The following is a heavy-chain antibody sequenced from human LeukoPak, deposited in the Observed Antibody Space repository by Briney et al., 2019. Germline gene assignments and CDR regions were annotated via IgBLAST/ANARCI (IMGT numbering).Heavy chain of an antibody. V-gene: IGHV3-13*01. CDR2: IGTAGDT. J-gene: IGHJ5*02. CDR1: GFTFSSYD. D-gene: IGHD2-2*01. CDR3: VRSKGYCSSTSCGWFDP. Sequence: PGGSLRLSCAASGFTFSSYDMHWVRQATGKGLEWVSAIGTAGDTYYPGSVKGRFTISRENAKNSLYLQMNSLRARDTAVYYCVRSKGYCSSTSCGWFDPWGQGTLVTVSS.